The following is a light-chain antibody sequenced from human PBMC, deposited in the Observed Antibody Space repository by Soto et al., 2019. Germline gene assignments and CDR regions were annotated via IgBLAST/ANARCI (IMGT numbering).Light chain of an antibody. CDR2: DVS. Sequence: QSVLTQPASVSGSPGQSINISCTGTSSDVGGYNYVSWYQQYSGKAPKLMIYDVSHRPSGVSNRFSGSKSGNTASLTISVLQAEDEADYYCSSYTTGDTLEFGGGTKLTVL. J-gene: IGLJ2*01. V-gene: IGLV2-14*01. CDR1: SSDVGGYNY. CDR3: SSYTTGDTLE.